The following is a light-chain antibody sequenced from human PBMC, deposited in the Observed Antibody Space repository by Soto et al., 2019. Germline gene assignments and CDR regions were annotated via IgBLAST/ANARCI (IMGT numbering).Light chain of an antibody. V-gene: IGKV1-39*01. CDR1: ESISSY. Sequence: DIQMTQSPSSLSASVGDRVTITCRASESISSYLNWYQQKPGRVPNLLIYAASSLQSGVPSRFSGSGSETDFTLTISSLQPEDFATYYCQQSYNTPYTFGQGTKLDIK. CDR2: AAS. CDR3: QQSYNTPYT. J-gene: IGKJ2*01.